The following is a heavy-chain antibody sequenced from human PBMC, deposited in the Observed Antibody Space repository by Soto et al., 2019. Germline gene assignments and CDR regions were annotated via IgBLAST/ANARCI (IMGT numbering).Heavy chain of an antibody. CDR3: ARLQGRFLEWLLDLDY. D-gene: IGHD3-3*01. CDR1: GYTFTSYD. J-gene: IGHJ4*02. CDR2: MNPNTGNT. V-gene: IGHV1-8*01. Sequence: ASVKVSCKASGYTFTSYDINWVRQATGQGLEWMGWMNPNTGNTNYAQKLQGRVTMTRDTSTSTAYMELRSLRSDDTAVYYCARLQGRFLEWLLDLDYWGQGTLVTVSS.